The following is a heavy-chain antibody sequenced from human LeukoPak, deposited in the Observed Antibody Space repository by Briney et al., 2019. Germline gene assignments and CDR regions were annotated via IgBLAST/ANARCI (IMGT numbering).Heavy chain of an antibody. CDR2: IYYSGST. V-gene: IGHV4-39*07. D-gene: IGHD3-10*01. J-gene: IGHJ6*03. CDR3: ARSRKERYYYGSGSYWRHPNYYYMDV. CDR1: GGSISSSSYY. Sequence: PSETLSLTCTVSGGSISSSSYYWGWIRQPPGKGLEWIGSIYYSGSTYYNPSLKSRVTISVDTSKNQFSLKLSSVTAADTAVYYCARSRKERYYYGSGSYWRHPNYYYMDVWGKGTTVTVSS.